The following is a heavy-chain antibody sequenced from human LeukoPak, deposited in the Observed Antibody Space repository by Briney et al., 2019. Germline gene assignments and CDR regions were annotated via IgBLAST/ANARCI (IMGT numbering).Heavy chain of an antibody. D-gene: IGHD3-22*01. V-gene: IGHV1-8*01. Sequence: ASVKVSCKASGYTFTSYDINWVRQAPGQGLEGMGWMNPNSGNTGYAQKFQGRVTMTRNTSISTAYMELSSLTSEDTAVYYCARGRKAWIVGGSWFDPWGQGTLVTVSS. CDR3: ARGRKAWIVGGSWFDP. CDR1: GYTFTSYD. J-gene: IGHJ5*02. CDR2: MNPNSGNT.